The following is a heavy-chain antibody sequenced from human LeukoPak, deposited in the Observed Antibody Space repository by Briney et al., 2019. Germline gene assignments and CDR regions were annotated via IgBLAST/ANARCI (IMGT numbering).Heavy chain of an antibody. CDR1: GGSMDSFY. CDR3: ARLARLTLIRGVTGYHYLDV. D-gene: IGHD3-10*01. Sequence: SETLSLTCTVSGGSMDSFYWSWIRQSPGGGLEWIGYIYYSGTTNYNPSLRSRLTISVDTYKNQFSLKLSSVTAADTAVYYCARLARLTLIRGVTGYHYLDVWGKGTKVTVSS. CDR2: IYYSGTT. J-gene: IGHJ6*03. V-gene: IGHV4-59*01.